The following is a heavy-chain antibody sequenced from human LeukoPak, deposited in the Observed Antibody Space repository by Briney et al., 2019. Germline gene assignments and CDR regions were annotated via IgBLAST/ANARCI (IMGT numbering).Heavy chain of an antibody. CDR3: ARDVGATASRSVYFQH. Sequence: GASVKVSCKASGYTFTSYYMHWVRQAPGQGLEWMGIINPSGGSTSYAQKFQGRVTMTRDTSTSTVYVELSSLRSEDTAVYYCARDVGATASRSVYFQHWGQGTLVTVSS. CDR2: INPSGGST. J-gene: IGHJ1*01. V-gene: IGHV1-46*01. CDR1: GYTFTSYY. D-gene: IGHD1-26*01.